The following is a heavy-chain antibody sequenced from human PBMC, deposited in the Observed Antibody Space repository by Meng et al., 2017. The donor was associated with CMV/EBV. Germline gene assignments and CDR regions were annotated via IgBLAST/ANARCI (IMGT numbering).Heavy chain of an antibody. V-gene: IGHV3-66*02. CDR3: ASMGISGSFNWFDP. CDR1: GFSVSSHY. D-gene: IGHD1-26*01. J-gene: IGHJ5*02. Sequence: CAASGFSVSSHYMSWVRQAPGEGLEWVSVIYSGGSTYYADSVKGRFTISRDNSKNTLYLQMNSLRAEDTAVYYCASMGISGSFNWFDPWGQGTLVTVSS. CDR2: IYSGGST.